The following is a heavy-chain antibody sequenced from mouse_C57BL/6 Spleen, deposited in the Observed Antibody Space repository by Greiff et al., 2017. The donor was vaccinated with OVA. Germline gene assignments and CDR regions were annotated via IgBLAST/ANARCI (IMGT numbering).Heavy chain of an antibody. D-gene: IGHD2-5*01. Sequence: EVQLQQSGPELVKPGASVKISCKASGYTFTDYYMNWVKQSHGKSLEWIGDINPNNGGTSYNQKFKGKATLTVDKSSSTAYMELRSLTSEDSAVYYCARGGYSNYPFAYWGQGTLVTVSA. CDR2: INPNNGGT. CDR3: ARGGYSNYPFAY. V-gene: IGHV1-26*01. CDR1: GYTFTDYY. J-gene: IGHJ3*01.